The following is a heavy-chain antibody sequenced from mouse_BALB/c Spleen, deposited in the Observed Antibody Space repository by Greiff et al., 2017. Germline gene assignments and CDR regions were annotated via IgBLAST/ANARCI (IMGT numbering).Heavy chain of an antibody. CDR3: ARDVYDGHFDV. CDR2: IDPANGNT. J-gene: IGHJ1*01. CDR1: GFNIKDTY. V-gene: IGHV14-3*02. D-gene: IGHD2-2*01. Sequence: EVKLQESGAELVKPGASVKLSCTASGFNIKDTYMHWVKQRPEQGLEWIGRIDPANGNTKYDPKFQGKATITADTSSNTAYLQLSSLTSEDTAVYYCARDVYDGHFDVWGAGTTVTVSS.